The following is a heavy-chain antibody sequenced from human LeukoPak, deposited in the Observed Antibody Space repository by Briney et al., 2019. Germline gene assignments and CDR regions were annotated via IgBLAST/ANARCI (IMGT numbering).Heavy chain of an antibody. CDR2: ISSSSNYI. J-gene: IGHJ5*02. CDR3: ARGKTSQNIVTRKTYNWFDP. V-gene: IGHV3-21*01. CDR1: EFTLNSYN. Sequence: GGSLRLSWAASEFTLNSYNMNWVRQAPGKGLEWVSSISSSSNYIYYADSVKGRFTISRDNAKNSLYLQMKSLRAEDTAVYYCARGKTSQNIVTRKTYNWFDPWGQGTLVTVSS. D-gene: IGHD2/OR15-2a*01.